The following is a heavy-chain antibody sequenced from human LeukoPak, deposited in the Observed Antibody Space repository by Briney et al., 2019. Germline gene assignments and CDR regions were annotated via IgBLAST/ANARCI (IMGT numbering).Heavy chain of an antibody. CDR2: ISSKGELT. V-gene: IGHV3-23*01. CDR1: GFTFSIYA. CDR3: TRDRPNYYGSDGHYYRRNGDY. D-gene: IGHD3-22*01. J-gene: IGHJ4*02. Sequence: GGSLRLSCAASGFTFSIYAMSWVRQAPGKGLEWVSSISSKGELTFYADSVKGRFTISRDNSESTLYLQMNILRAEDTAIYYCTRDRPNYYGSDGHYYRRNGDYWGQGTLVTVSS.